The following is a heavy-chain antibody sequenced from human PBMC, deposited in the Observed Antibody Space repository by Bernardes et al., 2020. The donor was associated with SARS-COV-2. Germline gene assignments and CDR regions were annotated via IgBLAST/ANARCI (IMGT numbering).Heavy chain of an antibody. J-gene: IGHJ4*02. D-gene: IGHD4-17*01. CDR1: GFTFSSHW. V-gene: IGHV3-74*01. CDR2: IRSDGSTT. CDR3: TSLTVNSDDY. Sequence: GGSLRLSCAASGFTFSSHWMHWVRQAPGKGLVWVSRIRSDGSTTSYADSVKGRFTISRDNAKNTLYLQMNSLRAEDTAVYYCTSLTVNSDDYWGQGTLVTVSS.